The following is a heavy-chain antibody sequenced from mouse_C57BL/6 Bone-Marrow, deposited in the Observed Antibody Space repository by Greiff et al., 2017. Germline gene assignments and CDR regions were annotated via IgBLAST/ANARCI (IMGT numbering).Heavy chain of an antibody. CDR1: GYTFTSYW. CDR2: IYPGSGST. V-gene: IGHV1-55*01. CDR3: ARRVGAWFAY. J-gene: IGHJ3*01. D-gene: IGHD1-1*01. Sequence: QVQLKQPGAELVKPGASVQMSCKASGYTFTSYWITWVKQRPGQGLEWIGDIYPGSGSTNYNEKFKSKATLTVDTSSSTAYMQLSSLTSEDSAVXYCARRVGAWFAYWGQGTLVTVSA.